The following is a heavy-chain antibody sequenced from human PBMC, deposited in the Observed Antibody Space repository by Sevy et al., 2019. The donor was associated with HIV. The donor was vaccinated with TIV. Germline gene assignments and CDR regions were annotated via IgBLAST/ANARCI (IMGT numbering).Heavy chain of an antibody. CDR1: GFTFSDYY. J-gene: IGHJ4*02. CDR3: ARDGRRGYSYGCYFDY. V-gene: IGHV3-11*01. D-gene: IGHD5-18*01. Sequence: GGSLRLSCAASGFTFSDYYMSWIRQAPGKGLEWVSYISSSGSTIYYADSVKGRFTISRDNAKNSLYLQMNSLRAEDTAVYYCARDGRRGYSYGCYFDYWGPGTLVTVSS. CDR2: ISSSGSTI.